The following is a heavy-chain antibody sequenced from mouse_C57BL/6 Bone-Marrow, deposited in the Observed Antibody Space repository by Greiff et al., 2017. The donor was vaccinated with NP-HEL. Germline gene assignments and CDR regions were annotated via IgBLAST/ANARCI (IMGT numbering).Heavy chain of an antibody. CDR2: ISGGGGNT. CDR1: GFTFSSYT. Sequence: EVQGVESGGGLVKPGGSLKLSCAASGFTFSSYTMSWVRQTPEKRLEWVATISGGGGNTYYPDSVKGRFTISRDNAKNTLYLQMSSLRSEDTALYYCARLGGLRRRAWFAYWGQGTLVTVSA. V-gene: IGHV5-9*01. J-gene: IGHJ3*01. CDR3: ARLGGLRRRAWFAY. D-gene: IGHD2-4*01.